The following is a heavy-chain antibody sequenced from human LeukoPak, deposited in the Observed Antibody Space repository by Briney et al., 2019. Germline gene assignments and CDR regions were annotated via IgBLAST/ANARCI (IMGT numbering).Heavy chain of an antibody. Sequence: ASVKVSCEASGYTFTSYYIHWVRQAPGQGLEWMGIINPSGGSTSYAQKFQGRVTMTRDTSTSTVYMELSSLRSEDTAVYYCARSASSGEFDYWGQGTLVTVSS. J-gene: IGHJ4*02. CDR2: INPSGGST. V-gene: IGHV1-46*01. D-gene: IGHD2-15*01. CDR1: GYTFTSYY. CDR3: ARSASSGEFDY.